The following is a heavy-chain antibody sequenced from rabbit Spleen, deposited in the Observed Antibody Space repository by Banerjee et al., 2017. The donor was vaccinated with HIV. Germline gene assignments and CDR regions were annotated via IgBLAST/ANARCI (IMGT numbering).Heavy chain of an antibody. CDR3: ARDGDGGSRYSDFMNL. J-gene: IGHJ4*01. Sequence: QEQLEESGGDLVKPEGSLTLTCTASGFSFSSYYYMCWVRQAPGKGLEWIGCIYTGSGSTYYASWAKGRFTISKTSSTTVTLQMTSLTAADTATYFCARDGDGGSRYSDFMNLWGPGTLVTVS. CDR2: IYTGSGST. V-gene: IGHV1S45*01. D-gene: IGHD8-1*01. CDR1: GFSFSSYYY.